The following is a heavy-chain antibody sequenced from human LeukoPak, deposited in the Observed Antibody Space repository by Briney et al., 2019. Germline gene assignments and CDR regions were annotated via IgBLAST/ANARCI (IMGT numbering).Heavy chain of an antibody. CDR1: GFTFSSYW. CDR3: ARVGYSGSYYLNY. J-gene: IGHJ4*02. D-gene: IGHD1-26*01. V-gene: IGHV3-74*01. Sequence: GGSLRLSCAASGFTFSSYWMHWVRQAPGKGLVWVSRINSDGSSTSYADSVKGRFTTSRDNAKNTLYLQMNSLRAEDTAVYYCARVGYSGSYYLNYWGQGTLVTVSS. CDR2: INSDGSST.